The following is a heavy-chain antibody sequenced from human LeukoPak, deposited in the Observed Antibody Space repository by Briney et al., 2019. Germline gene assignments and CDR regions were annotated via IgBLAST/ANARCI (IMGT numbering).Heavy chain of an antibody. Sequence: GGSLRLSCAASGFTFSSYWMSWVRQAPGKGLEWVANIKQDGSEKYYVDSVKGRFTISRDNAKNSLYLQMNSLRAEDTAVYYCARSSSNYVLPRRFDPWGQGTLVTVSS. J-gene: IGHJ5*02. V-gene: IGHV3-7*01. D-gene: IGHD4-11*01. CDR3: ARSSSNYVLPRRFDP. CDR1: GFTFSSYW. CDR2: IKQDGSEK.